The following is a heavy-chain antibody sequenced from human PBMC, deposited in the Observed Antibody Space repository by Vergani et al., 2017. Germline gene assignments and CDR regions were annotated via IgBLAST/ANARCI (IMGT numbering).Heavy chain of an antibody. CDR2: IWYDGSNK. CDR1: GFRFSSYG. CDR3: ARDQGAGIADYYYYYMDV. Sequence: QVQLVESGGGVVQPGRSLRLSCAASGFRFSSYGMNWVRQAPGKGLEWVAVIWYDGSNKYYADSVKGRFTISRDNAKNSLYLQMNSLRAEDTAVYYCARDQGAGIADYYYYYMDVWGKGTTVTVSS. J-gene: IGHJ6*03. V-gene: IGHV3-33*01. D-gene: IGHD6-13*01.